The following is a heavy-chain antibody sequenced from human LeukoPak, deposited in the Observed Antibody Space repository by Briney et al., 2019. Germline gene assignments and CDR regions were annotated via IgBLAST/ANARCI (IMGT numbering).Heavy chain of an antibody. Sequence: GGSLRLSCVTSGFTFSSYGMHWVRQAPGKGLEWVAFIRYDGSNKDYADSVKGRFTISRDNSKNTLYVQMNSLRPEDTAVCYCAKDDLNWNHIDYWGQGTLVTVSS. V-gene: IGHV3-30*02. J-gene: IGHJ4*02. CDR2: IRYDGSNK. CDR1: GFTFSSYG. CDR3: AKDDLNWNHIDY. D-gene: IGHD1-14*01.